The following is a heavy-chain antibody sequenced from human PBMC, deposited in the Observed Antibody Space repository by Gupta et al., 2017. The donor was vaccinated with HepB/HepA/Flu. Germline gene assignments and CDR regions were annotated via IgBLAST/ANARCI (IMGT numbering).Heavy chain of an antibody. CDR1: GYTFTSYD. CDR3: ARGEAIFGVVIILFNY. D-gene: IGHD3-3*01. V-gene: IGHV1-8*01. J-gene: IGHJ4*02. CDR2: MNPNSGNT. Sequence: QVQLVQSGAEVKKPGASVKVSCKASGYTFTSYDINWGRQATGQGLEWMGGMNPNSGNTGYAQKFQGRVTMTRNTSISTAYMELSSLRSEDTAVYYCARGEAIFGVVIILFNYWGQGTLVTVSS.